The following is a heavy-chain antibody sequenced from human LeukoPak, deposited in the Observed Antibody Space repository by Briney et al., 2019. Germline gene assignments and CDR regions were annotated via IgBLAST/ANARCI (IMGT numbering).Heavy chain of an antibody. CDR2: MNPNSGNT. J-gene: IGHJ4*02. CDR1: GYTFTSYD. CDR3: ARGMSWLQSLYY. V-gene: IGHV1-8*01. Sequence: ASVKVSCKASGYTFTSYDINWVRQATGQGLEWMGWMNPNSGNTGYAQKFQGRVTMTRNTSISTAYMELSSLRSEDTAVYYCARGMSWLQSLYYWGQGTLVTVSS. D-gene: IGHD5-24*01.